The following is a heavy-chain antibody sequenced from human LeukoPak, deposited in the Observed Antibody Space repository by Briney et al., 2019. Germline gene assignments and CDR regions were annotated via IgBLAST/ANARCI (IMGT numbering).Heavy chain of an antibody. CDR1: GGSISSGGYS. D-gene: IGHD3/OR15-3a*01. CDR2: IYYSGST. Sequence: SETLSLTCAVSGGSISSGGYSWSWIRQPPGKGPEWIGYIYYSGSTHYNPSLKSRVTISVDTSKNQFSLKLSSVTAADTAVYYCARQTGSGLFILPGGQGTLVTVSS. CDR3: ARQTGSGLFILP. V-gene: IGHV4-30-2*03. J-gene: IGHJ4*02.